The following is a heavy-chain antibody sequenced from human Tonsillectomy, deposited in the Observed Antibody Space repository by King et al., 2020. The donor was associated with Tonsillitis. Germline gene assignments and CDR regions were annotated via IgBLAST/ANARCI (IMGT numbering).Heavy chain of an antibody. CDR1: GFTFSSSG. V-gene: IGHV3-30*18. J-gene: IGHJ4*02. CDR3: ANGITVAGPPLGF. D-gene: IGHD6-19*01. CDR2: ISYDGSNK. Sequence: VQLVESGGGVVQPGRSLRLSCVASGFTFSSSGMHWVRQALGKGLEWVAGISYDGSNKYQADSVKGRFTISKDNSKNPLYLQMNSLRHEDTAMYYCANGITVAGPPLGFWGQGSLVTVSS.